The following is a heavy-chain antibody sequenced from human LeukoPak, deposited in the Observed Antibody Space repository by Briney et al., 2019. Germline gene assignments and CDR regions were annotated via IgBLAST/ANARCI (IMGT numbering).Heavy chain of an antibody. V-gene: IGHV4-39*01. D-gene: IGHD5-24*01. Sequence: SETLSLTCTVSGGSISSSSYYWGWIRQPPGKGLEWIGSIYNSGSTYYNPSLYSRVTISVDTSKNQFSLKLSSVTAADTTVYYCARVRGRWLQFFDLWGRGTLVTVSS. J-gene: IGHJ2*01. CDR2: IYNSGST. CDR3: ARVRGRWLQFFDL. CDR1: GGSISSSSYY.